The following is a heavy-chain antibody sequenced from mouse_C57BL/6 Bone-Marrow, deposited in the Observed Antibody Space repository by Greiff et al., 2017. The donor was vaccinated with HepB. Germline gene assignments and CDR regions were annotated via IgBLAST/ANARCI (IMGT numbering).Heavy chain of an antibody. CDR3: ARGGTGLAY. CDR1: GFTFSDYG. V-gene: IGHV5-15*01. J-gene: IGHJ3*01. D-gene: IGHD3-3*01. Sequence: EVHLVESGGGLVQPGGSLKLSCAASGFTFSDYGMAWVRQAPRKGPEWVAFISNLAYSIYYADPVPGRFTLSRENAKNTLYLEMSRLRSEDTALDYGARGGTGLAYGGQGTLVTVSA. CDR2: ISNLAYSI.